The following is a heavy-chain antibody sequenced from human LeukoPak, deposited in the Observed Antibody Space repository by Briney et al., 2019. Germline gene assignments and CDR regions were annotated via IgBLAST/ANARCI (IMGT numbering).Heavy chain of an antibody. CDR1: GVIVSSIY. J-gene: IGHJ4*02. CDR3: ATLKGRYGEGCLDC. D-gene: IGHD3-10*01. V-gene: IGHV3-53*01. CDR2: IYPDGRT. Sequence: GGSLRLSCAASGVIVSSIYMGCVRQAPGKGLDWVSVIYPDGRTYYTESVKGRFTISRDSSENSLFLQMNSLRAEDTAVYYCATLKGRYGEGCLDCWGQGTLVTVSS.